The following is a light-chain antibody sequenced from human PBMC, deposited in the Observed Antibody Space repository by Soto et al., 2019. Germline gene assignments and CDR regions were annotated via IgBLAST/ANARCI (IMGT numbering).Light chain of an antibody. CDR3: HQYENWPQT. V-gene: IGKV3-15*01. CDR1: QNISNY. CDR2: RAS. J-gene: IGKJ1*01. Sequence: EIVLTQSPATLSLSPGERATLSCRASQNISNYLIWYQQKPGQAPRLLIYRASTRATGIPARFSGSGSGTEFTLTISSLQSEDFALYYCHQYENWPQTFGQGTKVDI.